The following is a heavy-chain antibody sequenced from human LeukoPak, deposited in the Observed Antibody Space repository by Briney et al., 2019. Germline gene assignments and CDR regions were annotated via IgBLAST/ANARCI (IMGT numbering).Heavy chain of an antibody. CDR1: GFTFSSYE. CDR3: ARVARYCSSTSCYSAGDYYYYGMDV. CDR2: ISSNGSTI. V-gene: IGHV3-48*03. D-gene: IGHD2-2*01. Sequence: PGGSLRLSCAASGFTFSSYEMNWVRQAPGKGLEWVSYISSNGSTIYYADSVKGRFTISRDNAKNSLYLQMNSLRAEDTAVYHCARVARYCSSTSCYSAGDYYYYGMDVWGKGTTVTVSS. J-gene: IGHJ6*04.